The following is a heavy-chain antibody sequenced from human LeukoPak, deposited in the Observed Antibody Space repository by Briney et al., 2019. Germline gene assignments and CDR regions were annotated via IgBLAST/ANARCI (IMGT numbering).Heavy chain of an antibody. CDR3: ARGGYSSSWRNYYYYGMDV. CDR2: IYTSGST. D-gene: IGHD6-13*01. J-gene: IGHJ6*02. CDR1: GGSISSYY. Sequence: SETLSLTCTVSGGSISSYYWSRIRQPAGKGLEWIGRIYTSGSTNYNPSIKSRVTMSVDTSKNQFSLKLSSVTAADTAVYYCARGGYSSSWRNYYYYGMDVWGQGTTVTVSS. V-gene: IGHV4-4*07.